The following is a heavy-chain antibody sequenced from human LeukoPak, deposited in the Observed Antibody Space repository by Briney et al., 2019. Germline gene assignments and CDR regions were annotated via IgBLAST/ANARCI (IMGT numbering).Heavy chain of an antibody. CDR2: IIPKFGTA. J-gene: IGHJ4*02. CDR1: GGTFSSYA. D-gene: IGHD2-2*01. Sequence: SVKVSCRASGGTFSSYAISWVRQAPGQGLEWMGGIIPKFGTAKYAQKFQGRVTITTDESTSTVYMELSSLRSEDTAVYYCARDRDCSTTSCFSWLDYRGQGTLVTVYS. CDR3: ARDRDCSTTSCFSWLDY. V-gene: IGHV1-69*05.